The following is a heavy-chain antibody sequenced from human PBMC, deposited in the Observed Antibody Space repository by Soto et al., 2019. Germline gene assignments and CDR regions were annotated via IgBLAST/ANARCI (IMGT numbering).Heavy chain of an antibody. Sequence: PSETLSLTCTVSGGSISSYYWSWIRQPPGKGLEWIGYIYYSGSTNYNPSLKSRVTISVDTSKNQFSLKLSSVTAADTAVYYCARVYYYDSSGQPAFDIWGQGTMVTVSS. D-gene: IGHD3-22*01. CDR3: ARVYYYDSSGQPAFDI. V-gene: IGHV4-59*01. CDR1: GGSISSYY. J-gene: IGHJ3*02. CDR2: IYYSGST.